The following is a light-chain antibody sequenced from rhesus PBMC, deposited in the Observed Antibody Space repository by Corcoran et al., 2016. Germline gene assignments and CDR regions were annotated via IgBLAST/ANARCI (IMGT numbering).Light chain of an antibody. J-gene: IGKJ1*01. Sequence: DIQMSQSPSSLSASVGDTVTITCQASQVISKYLAWYQQKPGKAPNFLIYYASTLQSGVPSRFSGSGSGTEFTRTLSSLQPEDVGTYYCQQHLTYPVAFGQGTKVEVK. CDR2: YAS. CDR3: QQHLTYPVA. V-gene: IGKV1-25*01. CDR1: QVISKY.